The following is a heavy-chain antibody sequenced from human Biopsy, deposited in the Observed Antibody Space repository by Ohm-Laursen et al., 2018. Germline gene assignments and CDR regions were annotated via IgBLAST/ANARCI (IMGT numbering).Heavy chain of an antibody. D-gene: IGHD1-26*01. Sequence: SLRLSCAAAGFIFKSYGMHWVRQAPGKGLEWVALIWYDGSDQYYADSVKGRSTISRDNSKNTVYLQMNSLRAEDTAVYYCARDRREHYQFDHWGQGTRVTVSS. J-gene: IGHJ4*02. V-gene: IGHV3-33*01. CDR3: ARDRREHYQFDH. CDR1: GFIFKSYG. CDR2: IWYDGSDQ.